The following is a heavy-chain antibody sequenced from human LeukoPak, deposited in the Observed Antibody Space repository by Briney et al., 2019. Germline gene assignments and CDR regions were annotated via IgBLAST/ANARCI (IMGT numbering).Heavy chain of an antibody. CDR2: INHSGST. V-gene: IGHV4-34*01. CDR1: GGSFSGYY. D-gene: IGHD2-2*01. CDR3: ARDIVVVPAAIPKYYYFDY. Sequence: PSETLSLTCAVYGGSFSGYYWSWIRQPPGKGLEWIGEINHSGSTNYNPSLKSRVTISVDTSKNQFSLKLSSVTAADTAVYYCARDIVVVPAAIPKYYYFDYWGQGTLVTVSS. J-gene: IGHJ4*02.